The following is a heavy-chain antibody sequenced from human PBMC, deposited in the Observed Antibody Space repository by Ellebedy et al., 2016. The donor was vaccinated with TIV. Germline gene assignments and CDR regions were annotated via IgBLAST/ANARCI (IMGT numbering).Heavy chain of an antibody. D-gene: IGHD5-18*01. CDR3: ARVRAPGQIWLPYYYYYGMDV. J-gene: IGHJ6*02. Sequence: ASVKVSCKASGGTFSSYAISWVRQAPGQGLEWMGGIIPIFGTANYAQKFQGRVTITADESTSTAYMELSSLRSEDTAVYYCARVRAPGQIWLPYYYYYGMDVWGQGTTVTVSS. CDR2: IIPIFGTA. V-gene: IGHV1-69*13. CDR1: GGTFSSYA.